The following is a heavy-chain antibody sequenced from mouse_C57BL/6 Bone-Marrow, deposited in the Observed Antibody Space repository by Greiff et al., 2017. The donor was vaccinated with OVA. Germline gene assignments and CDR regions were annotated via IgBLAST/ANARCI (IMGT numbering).Heavy chain of an antibody. CDR1: GYTFTSYG. V-gene: IGHV1-58*01. CDR2: IYIGNGYT. D-gene: IGHD1-1*01. J-gene: IGHJ4*01. CDR3: ARWRYGSSLYAMDY. Sequence: VQLKQSGAELVRPGSSVKMSCKTSGYTFTSYGINWVKQRPGQGLEWIGYIYIGNGYTDYNEKFKGKATMTSDTTSSTTYMQLSSLTSEDSAIYVCARWRYGSSLYAMDYWGQGTSVTVSS.